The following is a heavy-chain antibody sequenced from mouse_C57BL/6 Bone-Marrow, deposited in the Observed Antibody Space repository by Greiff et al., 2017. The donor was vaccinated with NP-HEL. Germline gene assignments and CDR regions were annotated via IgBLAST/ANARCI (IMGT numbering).Heavy chain of an antibody. V-gene: IGHV1-26*01. J-gene: IGHJ4*01. CDR1: GYTFTDYY. Sequence: EVQLQQSGPELVKPGASVKISCKASGYTFTDYYMNWVKQSHGKSLEWIGDINPNNGGTSYNQKFKGKATLTVDKSSSTAYMELRSLTSEDSAVYYCAGYYYGRYAMDYWGQGTSVTVSS. CDR2: INPNNGGT. CDR3: AGYYYGRYAMDY. D-gene: IGHD1-1*01.